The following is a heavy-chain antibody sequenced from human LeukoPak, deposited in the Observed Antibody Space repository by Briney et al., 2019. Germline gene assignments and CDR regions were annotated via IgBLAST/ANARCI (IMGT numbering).Heavy chain of an antibody. CDR3: ARGEEVFYDSSGYYAL. CDR2: INHSGST. D-gene: IGHD3-22*01. J-gene: IGHJ4*02. Sequence: SETLSLTCAVYVGSFSGYYWGWIRQPPGKGLEWVGEINHSGSTNYNPSLNSRVTISVDTSKNQFSLKLSSVTAADTAVYYCARGEEVFYDSSGYYALWGQGTLVTVSS. V-gene: IGHV4-34*01. CDR1: VGSFSGYY.